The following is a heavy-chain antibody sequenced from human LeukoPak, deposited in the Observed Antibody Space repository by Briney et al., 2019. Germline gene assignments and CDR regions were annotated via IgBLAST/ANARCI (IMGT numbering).Heavy chain of an antibody. D-gene: IGHD6-19*01. V-gene: IGHV4-34*01. J-gene: IGHJ5*02. CDR1: GGSFSGYY. CDR2: INHSGST. CDR3: AREFIAVAAHNWFDP. Sequence: PSETLSLTCAVYGGSFSGYYWSWIRQPPGKGLEWIGEINHSGSTNYNPSLKSRVTISVDTSKNQFSLKLSSVTAADTAVYYCAREFIAVAAHNWFDPWGQGTLVTVSS.